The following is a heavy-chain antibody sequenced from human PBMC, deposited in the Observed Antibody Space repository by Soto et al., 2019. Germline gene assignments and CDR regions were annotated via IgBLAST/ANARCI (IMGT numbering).Heavy chain of an antibody. V-gene: IGHV1-69*04. CDR1: GYTFTRSG. J-gene: IGHJ6*02. CDR2: IIPILGIA. CDR3: ARDLATRPPQFMYV. Sequence: SVKVSCKASGYTFTRSGISWVRQAPGQGLEWMGRIIPILGIANYAQKFQGRVTITADKSTSTAYMELSSLRSEDTAVYYCARDLATRPPQFMYVWGQGTTVTVSS. D-gene: IGHD4-4*01.